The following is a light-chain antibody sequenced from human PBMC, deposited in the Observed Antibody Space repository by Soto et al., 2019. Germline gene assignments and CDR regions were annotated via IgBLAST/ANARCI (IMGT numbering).Light chain of an antibody. J-gene: IGKJ1*01. Sequence: ELLMTQSPSTLSAFTGERATISCGASQSVSSNLAWYQQKTGQSPRLLIYGTSTMATGIPDRFSGSGFGTELTITISRMQYEDCAVYQCQQYYDSRRRFGQGTKVDIK. CDR2: GTS. CDR3: QQYYDSRRR. V-gene: IGKV3-15*01. CDR1: QSVSSN.